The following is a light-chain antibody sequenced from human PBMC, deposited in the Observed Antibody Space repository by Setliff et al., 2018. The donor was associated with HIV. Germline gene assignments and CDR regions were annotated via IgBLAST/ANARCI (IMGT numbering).Light chain of an antibody. J-gene: IGLJ1*01. Sequence: QSVLTQPASVSGSPGQSITISCTGTSSDVGGYSYVSWYQPHPGKAPKLIIYEVRNRPSGVSNRFSGSKSGNTASLTISGLQAEDEADYYCSSYAIANTLPFGTGTKVTVL. V-gene: IGLV2-14*01. CDR1: SSDVGGYSY. CDR3: SSYAIANTLP. CDR2: EVR.